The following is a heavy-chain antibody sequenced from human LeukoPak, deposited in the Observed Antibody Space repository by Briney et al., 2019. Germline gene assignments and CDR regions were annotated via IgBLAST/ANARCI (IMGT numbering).Heavy chain of an antibody. D-gene: IGHD3-22*01. Sequence: SETLSLTCTVSGGSISSGSYYWTWIRQPAGKGLEWIGRISSSGSTNYNPSLRSRVTISVDTSENQFSLKLSSVTAADTAVYYCARVLSGSNFDYWGQGTLVTVSS. CDR2: ISSSGST. CDR1: GGSISSGSYY. V-gene: IGHV4-61*02. J-gene: IGHJ4*02. CDR3: ARVLSGSNFDY.